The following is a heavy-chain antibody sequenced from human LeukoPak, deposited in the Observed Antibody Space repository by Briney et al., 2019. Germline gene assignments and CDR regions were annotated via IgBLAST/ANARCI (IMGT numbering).Heavy chain of an antibody. Sequence: PGGSLRLSCAASGFTFSSYSMNWVRQAPGKGLEWVSSNSSSSSYIYYADSVKGRFTISRDNAKNSLYLQMNSLRAEDTAVYYCARDRCSSTSCYAFDIWGQGTMVTVSS. V-gene: IGHV3-21*01. CDR2: NSSSSSYI. CDR1: GFTFSSYS. D-gene: IGHD2-2*01. J-gene: IGHJ3*02. CDR3: ARDRCSSTSCYAFDI.